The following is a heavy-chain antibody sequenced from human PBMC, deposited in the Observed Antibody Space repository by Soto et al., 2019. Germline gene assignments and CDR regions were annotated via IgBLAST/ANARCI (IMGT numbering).Heavy chain of an antibody. V-gene: IGHV1-69*02. CDR3: ARTAGKWCGELLSIFDR. D-gene: IGHD3-10*01. Sequence: QVQLVQSGAEVKKPGSSVKVSCKASGGTFSSYTISWVRQAPGQGLEWMGRIIPILGIANYAQKFQGRVTITADKSTSRAYVELSSLRSEDTAVYYCARTAGKWCGELLSIFDRWGLGTLVTVSS. J-gene: IGHJ5*02. CDR1: GGTFSSYT. CDR2: IIPILGIA.